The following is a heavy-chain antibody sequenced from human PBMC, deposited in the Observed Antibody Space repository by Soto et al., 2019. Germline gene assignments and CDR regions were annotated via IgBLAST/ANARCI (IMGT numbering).Heavy chain of an antibody. Sequence: PGGSLRLSCAASGFTFSSYAMSWVRQAPGKGLEWVSSISCSGGSTYYADSVKGRFTISRDNSKTTLYLQMNSLRAEDTAVYYCAKATSSSRFLETITGGGIDXWDQVTTVTVS. CDR3: AKATSSSRFLETITGGGIDX. D-gene: IGHD3-3*01. CDR1: GFTFSSYA. V-gene: IGHV3-23*01. CDR2: ISCSGGST. J-gene: IGHJ6*02.